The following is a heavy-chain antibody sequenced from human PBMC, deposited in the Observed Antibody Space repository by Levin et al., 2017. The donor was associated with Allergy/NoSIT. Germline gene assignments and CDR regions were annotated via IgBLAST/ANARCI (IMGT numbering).Heavy chain of an antibody. CDR1: GGSVRSGSYY. CDR2: IYYSGSI. J-gene: IGHJ3*02. CDR3: AREPNAFDI. Sequence: NAGGSLRLSCTVSGGSVRSGSYYWSWIRQPPGKGLEWIGYIYYSGSINHNPSLKSRVTMSVDTSNNQFSLKLSSVTAADTAVYYCAREPNAFDIWGQGTMVTVSS. V-gene: IGHV4-61*01.